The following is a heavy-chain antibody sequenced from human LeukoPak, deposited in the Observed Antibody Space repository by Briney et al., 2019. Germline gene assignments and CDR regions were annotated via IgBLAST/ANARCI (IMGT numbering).Heavy chain of an antibody. CDR3: ARDHAYAFDI. CDR1: GFTFSYYS. J-gene: IGHJ3*02. Sequence: PGGSLRLSCVASGFTFSYYSMNWVRQAPGKGLEWVSYISSSTSTIYHADSVKGRFTISRDNAKNSLYLEMNSLRAEDTAVYYCARDHAYAFDIWGQGTMVTVSS. CDR2: ISSSTSTI. V-gene: IGHV3-48*01.